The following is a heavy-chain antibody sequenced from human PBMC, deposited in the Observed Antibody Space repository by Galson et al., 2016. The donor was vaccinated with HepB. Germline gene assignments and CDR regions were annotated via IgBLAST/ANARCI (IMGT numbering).Heavy chain of an antibody. Sequence: SLRLSCAASGFTFSHFVMHWVRQAPGKGLEWVALITFDGKNKFYADSVKGRFTISKDNSNNTLYLQMDSLRPEDTAVYYCARGPPLGYCNGGVCSGFGYCDNWGQGALVTVSS. CDR3: ARGPPLGYCNGGVCSGFGYCDN. V-gene: IGHV3-30*04. CDR1: GFTFSHFV. J-gene: IGHJ4*02. CDR2: ITFDGKNK. D-gene: IGHD2-8*02.